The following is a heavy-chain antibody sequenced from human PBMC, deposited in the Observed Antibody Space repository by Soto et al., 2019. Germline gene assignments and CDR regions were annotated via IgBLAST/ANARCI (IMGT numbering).Heavy chain of an antibody. J-gene: IGHJ4*02. CDR3: ARDKGAPGSSSSGLGN. CDR2: IWYDGSNK. D-gene: IGHD6-6*01. CDR1: GFTFSSYG. Sequence: QVQLVESGGGVVQPGRSLRLSCAASGFTFSSYGMHWVRQAPGKGLEWVAVIWYDGSNKYYADSVKGRFTISRDNSKNTLYLQMNSLRAEDTAVYYCARDKGAPGSSSSGLGNWGQGTLVTVSS. V-gene: IGHV3-33*01.